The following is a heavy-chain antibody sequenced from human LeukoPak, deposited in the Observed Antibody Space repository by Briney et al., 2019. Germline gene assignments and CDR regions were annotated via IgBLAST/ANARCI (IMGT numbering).Heavy chain of an antibody. Sequence: ASVKVSCKASGYTFSGYYMHWVRQAPGQGLEWMGWINPNSGGTYYTQEFQGRVTMTRDTSISTAYMELSSLRSDDTAVYYCARDQTRRDCSSTSCHYYYYYMDVWGKGTTVTISS. V-gene: IGHV1-2*02. CDR1: GYTFSGYY. CDR2: INPNSGGT. J-gene: IGHJ6*03. D-gene: IGHD2-2*01. CDR3: ARDQTRRDCSSTSCHYYYYYMDV.